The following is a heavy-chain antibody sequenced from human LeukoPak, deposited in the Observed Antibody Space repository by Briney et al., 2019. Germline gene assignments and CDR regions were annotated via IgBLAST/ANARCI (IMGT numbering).Heavy chain of an antibody. CDR2: ISGSGGST. Sequence: GGSLRLSCAASGFTFSSYAMSWVRQAPGKGLEWVSAISGSGGSTYYADSVKGRVTISRDNSKNTMYLQMNSLRAEDTAVYYCAKDLVVRGGYYFDYWGQGTLVTVSS. V-gene: IGHV3-23*01. D-gene: IGHD3-10*01. CDR1: GFTFSSYA. J-gene: IGHJ4*02. CDR3: AKDLVVRGGYYFDY.